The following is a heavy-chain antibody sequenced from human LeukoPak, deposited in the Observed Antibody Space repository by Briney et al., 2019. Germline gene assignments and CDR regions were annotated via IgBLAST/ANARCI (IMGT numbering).Heavy chain of an antibody. J-gene: IGHJ4*02. V-gene: IGHV4-34*01. Sequence: PGGSLRLSCVVSGFGFSDSYMTWIRQTPGKGLEWIGEIYHSGSTNYNPSLKSRVTISVDKSKNQFSLKLSSVTAADTAVYYCARSMYSGTYWGSFHFWGQGTQVTASS. CDR1: GFGFSDSY. D-gene: IGHD1-26*01. CDR3: ARSMYSGTYWGSFHF. CDR2: IYHSGST.